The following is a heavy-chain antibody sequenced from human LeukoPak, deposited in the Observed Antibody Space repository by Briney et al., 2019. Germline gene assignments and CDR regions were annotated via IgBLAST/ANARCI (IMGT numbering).Heavy chain of an antibody. V-gene: IGHV1-2*02. CDR2: INPNSGGT. Sequence: ASVKVSCKASGYTFTGYYMHWVRQAPGQGLEWMGWINPNSGGTNYAQKFQGRVTMTRDTSISAAYMELSRLRSDDTAVHYCARPTTLITGTLNWFDPWGQGTLVTVSS. D-gene: IGHD1-20*01. CDR1: GYTFTGYY. CDR3: ARPTTLITGTLNWFDP. J-gene: IGHJ5*02.